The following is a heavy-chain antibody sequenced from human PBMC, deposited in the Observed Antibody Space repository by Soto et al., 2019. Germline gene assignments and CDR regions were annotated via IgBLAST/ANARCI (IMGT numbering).Heavy chain of an antibody. CDR3: ARTTRPPFRVPEFDYGMDV. J-gene: IGHJ6*02. V-gene: IGHV2-70*01. CDR1: GFSLSTSGMC. D-gene: IGHD2-2*01. Sequence: GSGPTLVNPTQALTLTCTFSGFSLSTSGMCVSWIRQPPGKALEWLALIDWDDDKYYSTSLKTRLTISKDTSKNQVVLTMTNMDPVDTATYYCARTTRPPFRVPEFDYGMDVWGQGTTVTVSS. CDR2: IDWDDDK.